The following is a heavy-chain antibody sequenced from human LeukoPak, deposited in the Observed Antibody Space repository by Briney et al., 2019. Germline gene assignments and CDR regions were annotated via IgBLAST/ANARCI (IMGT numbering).Heavy chain of an antibody. Sequence: GGSLRLSCAASGFTFSSYAMSWVRQAPGKGLEWVSAISGSGGSTYYADSVKGRFTISRDNSKNTLYLQMNSLRAEDTAVYYCATTTNYDFWSGPLGFQHWGQGTLVTVSS. V-gene: IGHV3-23*01. J-gene: IGHJ1*01. CDR1: GFTFSSYA. CDR2: ISGSGGST. CDR3: ATTTNYDFWSGPLGFQH. D-gene: IGHD3-3*01.